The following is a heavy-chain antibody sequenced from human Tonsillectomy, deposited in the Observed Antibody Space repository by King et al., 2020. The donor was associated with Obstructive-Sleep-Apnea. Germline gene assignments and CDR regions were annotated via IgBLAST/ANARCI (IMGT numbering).Heavy chain of an antibody. V-gene: IGHV3-49*03. CDR2: IRSKAYGGTT. CDR3: TRVEFRGYSEGSFDY. CDR1: GFTFGDYA. D-gene: IGHD5-12*01. Sequence: VQLVESGGGLVQPGRSLRLSCTASGFTFGDYAMSWFRQAPGKGLEWVGFIRSKAYGGTTEYAASVKGRFTISRDDSKSIAYLQMNSLKTEDTAVYYCTRVEFRGYSEGSFDYWGQGTLVTVSS. J-gene: IGHJ4*02.